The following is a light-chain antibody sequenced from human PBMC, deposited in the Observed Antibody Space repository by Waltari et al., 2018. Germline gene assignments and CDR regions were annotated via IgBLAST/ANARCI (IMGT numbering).Light chain of an antibody. CDR1: TSDVGCYHS. Sequence: QSALTQPPSVSGSPEQSVTISCTGSTSDVGCYHSVSWHQQHPGKAPKLIMFDVNQRPSGVPDRFSGSKSGSTASLTISGLRPEDEADYHCCSYAGVHTFWLFGGGTKLTVL. CDR3: CSYAGVHTFWL. CDR2: DVN. J-gene: IGLJ3*02. V-gene: IGLV2-11*01.